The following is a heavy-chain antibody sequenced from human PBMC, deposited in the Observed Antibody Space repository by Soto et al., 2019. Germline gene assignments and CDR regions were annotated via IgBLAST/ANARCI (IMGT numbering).Heavy chain of an antibody. CDR2: IYPGDSDT. CDR1: GYSFTSYW. J-gene: IGHJ4*02. CDR3: AISDVGYWTNGVCYGGYCFDS. V-gene: IGHV5-51*01. D-gene: IGHD2-8*01. Sequence: GESLKISCKGSGYSFTSYWIGWVRQMPGKGLEWMGIIYPGDSDTRYSPSFQGQVTISADKSISTAYLQWSSLKASDTAMYYCAISDVGYWTNGVCYGGYCFDSWGQGTLVTVAS.